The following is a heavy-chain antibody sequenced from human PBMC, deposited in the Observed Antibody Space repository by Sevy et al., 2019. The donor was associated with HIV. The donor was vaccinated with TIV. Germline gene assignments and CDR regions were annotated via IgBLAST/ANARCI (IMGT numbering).Heavy chain of an antibody. D-gene: IGHD1-26*01. Sequence: GGSLRLSCAASGFTFSSYSMNWVRQAPGKGLEWVSSISSSSSYIYYADSVKGRFTISRDNAKNSLYLQMNSLRAEDTAVYYCARDTVVGATSGPNWFDPWGQRTLVTVSS. J-gene: IGHJ5*02. CDR1: GFTFSSYS. CDR3: ARDTVVGATSGPNWFDP. CDR2: ISSSSSYI. V-gene: IGHV3-21*01.